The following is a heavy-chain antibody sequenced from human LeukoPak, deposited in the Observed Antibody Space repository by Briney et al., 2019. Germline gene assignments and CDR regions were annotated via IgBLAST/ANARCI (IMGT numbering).Heavy chain of an antibody. Sequence: PGGSLRLSCAASGFTFSSYEMNWVRQAPGKGLEWVSYISSSGSTIYYADSVKGRFTIPRDNAKNSLYLQMNSLRAEDTAVYYCAREERLGYSYGSIDYWGQGTLVTVSS. D-gene: IGHD5-18*01. CDR3: AREERLGYSYGSIDY. V-gene: IGHV3-48*03. CDR2: ISSSGSTI. CDR1: GFTFSSYE. J-gene: IGHJ4*02.